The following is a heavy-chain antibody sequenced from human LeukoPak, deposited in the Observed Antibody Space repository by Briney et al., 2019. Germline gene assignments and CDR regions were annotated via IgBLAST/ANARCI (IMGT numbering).Heavy chain of an antibody. CDR2: INHSGST. V-gene: IGHV4-34*01. CDR1: GGSFSGYY. D-gene: IGHD6-13*01. J-gene: IGHJ4*02. Sequence: PSETLSLTCAVYGGSFSGYYWSWIHQPPGKGLEWIGGINHSGSTNYNPSLKSRVTISVDASKNQFSLKLSSVTAADTAVYYCARAKKTGYSSSWFDYWGQGTLVTVSS. CDR3: ARAKKTGYSSSWFDY.